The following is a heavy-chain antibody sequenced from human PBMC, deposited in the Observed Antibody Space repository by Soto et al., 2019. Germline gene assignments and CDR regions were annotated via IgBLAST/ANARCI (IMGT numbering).Heavy chain of an antibody. Sequence: GGSLRLSCAASGFTFSSYAMSWVRQAPGKGLEWVSGISSSGGGTYYADSVKGRFTISRDNSKNTLYLQMNSLTVEDTAVYYCARSPGEIWSAYNYYYYMDVWGKGTTVTVSS. V-gene: IGHV3-23*01. CDR2: ISSSGGGT. CDR1: GFTFSSYA. D-gene: IGHD3-3*01. J-gene: IGHJ6*03. CDR3: ARSPGEIWSAYNYYYYMDV.